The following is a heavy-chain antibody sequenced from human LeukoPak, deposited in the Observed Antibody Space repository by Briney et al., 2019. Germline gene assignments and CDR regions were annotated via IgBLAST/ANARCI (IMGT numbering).Heavy chain of an antibody. V-gene: IGHV3-11*01. D-gene: IGHD6-19*01. CDR2: ISSSGSTI. J-gene: IGHJ4*02. Sequence: GGSLRLSCAASGFTFSDYYMSWIRQAPGKGLEWVSYISSSGSTIYYADSVKGRFTISRDNAKNSLYLQMNSLRAEDTAVYYCAREAAVAWTVFDYRGQGTLVTVSS. CDR1: GFTFSDYY. CDR3: AREAAVAWTVFDY.